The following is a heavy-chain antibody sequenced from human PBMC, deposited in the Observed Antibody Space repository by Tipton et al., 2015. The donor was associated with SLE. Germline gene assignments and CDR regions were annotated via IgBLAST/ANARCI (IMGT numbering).Heavy chain of an antibody. D-gene: IGHD3-22*01. V-gene: IGHV3-30*19. CDR3: ARDTGMYYYDDSGYYPSRY. CDR1: GFTFSSYG. Sequence: SLRLSCAASGFTFSSYGMHWVRQAPGKGLEWVAVISYDGTNKKYADSVKGRLTISRDNSKNTLYMQMNSVRAEDTAVYYCARDTGMYYYDDSGYYPSRYWGQGTLVTVSS. J-gene: IGHJ4*02. CDR2: ISYDGTNK.